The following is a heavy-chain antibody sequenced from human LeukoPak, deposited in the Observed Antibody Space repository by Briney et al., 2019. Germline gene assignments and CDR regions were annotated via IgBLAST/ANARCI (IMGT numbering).Heavy chain of an antibody. J-gene: IGHJ4*02. CDR2: INPSGGST. D-gene: IGHD6-6*01. Sequence: GASVKVSCKASGYTFTSYYMHWVRQAPGQGLEWMGIINPSGGSTSYAQKFQGRVTMTRDTSTSTVYMELSSLRSEDTAVYYCARLPPSGYSSSPLDYWGQGTLVTVSS. CDR1: GYTFTSYY. CDR3: ARLPPSGYSSSPLDY. V-gene: IGHV1-46*01.